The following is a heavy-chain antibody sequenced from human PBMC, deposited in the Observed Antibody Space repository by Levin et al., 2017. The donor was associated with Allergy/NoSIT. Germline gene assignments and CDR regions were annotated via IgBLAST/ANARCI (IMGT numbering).Heavy chain of an antibody. CDR1: GYTFTSYG. Sequence: GESLKISCKASGYTFTSYGISWVRQAPGQGLEWMGWVSDYSGNTNYAQKLQGRVTMTTDTSTSTAYTELRRLRSDDTAVYYCARDSYYGSGSNYKRRFDYWGQGTLVTVSS. CDR3: ARDSYYGSGSNYKRRFDY. V-gene: IGHV1-18*01. J-gene: IGHJ4*02. CDR2: VSDYSGNT. D-gene: IGHD3-10*01.